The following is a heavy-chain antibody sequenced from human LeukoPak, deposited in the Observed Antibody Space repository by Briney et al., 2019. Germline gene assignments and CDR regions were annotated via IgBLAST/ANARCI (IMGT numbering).Heavy chain of an antibody. Sequence: GSSVKVSCKASGGTFRTFAISWVRQAPGQGLEWMGGIIPIFGIPGSAQKFQGRLTITADESTTTAYMELSSLRSDDTAIYYCGLSGNYYYYYMDVWGKGTTVTISS. CDR2: IIPIFGIP. D-gene: IGHD6-25*01. CDR3: GLSGNYYYYYMDV. CDR1: GGTFRTFA. J-gene: IGHJ6*03. V-gene: IGHV1-69*01.